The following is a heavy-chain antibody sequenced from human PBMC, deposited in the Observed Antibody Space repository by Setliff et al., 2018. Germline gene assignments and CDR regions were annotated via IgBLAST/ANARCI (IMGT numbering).Heavy chain of an antibody. CDR1: GFTFGSYW. Sequence: GGSLRLSCAASGFTFGSYWMTWVRQAPEKGLEWVANIHQDGSERHYVDSVKGRFTISRDNAKNSLYLQMNSLRAEDTAVYYCTTQPTPDYDILTGYYVSLGSYYFDYWGQGTLVTVSS. CDR3: TTQPTPDYDILTGYYVSLGSYYFDY. D-gene: IGHD3-9*01. V-gene: IGHV3-7*03. J-gene: IGHJ4*02. CDR2: IHQDGSER.